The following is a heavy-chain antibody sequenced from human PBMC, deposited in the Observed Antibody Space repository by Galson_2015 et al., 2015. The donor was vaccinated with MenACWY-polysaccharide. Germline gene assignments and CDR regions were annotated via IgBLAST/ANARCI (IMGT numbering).Heavy chain of an antibody. CDR2: IYPSDSDT. CDR3: VRHLYADF. J-gene: IGHJ4*02. D-gene: IGHD2-2*02. Sequence: QSGAEVKKPGESLKISCKGSGYSYTSYWIGWVRQMPGKGMEWMGMIYPSDSDTRYSPSFQSQVTISADKSISTAYLQWSSLRASDTAIYYCVRHLYADFWGQGTLVTVSS. CDR1: GYSYTSYW. V-gene: IGHV5-51*01.